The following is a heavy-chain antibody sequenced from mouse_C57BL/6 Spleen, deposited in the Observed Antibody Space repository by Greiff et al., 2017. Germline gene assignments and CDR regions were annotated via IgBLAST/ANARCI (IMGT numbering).Heavy chain of an antibody. J-gene: IGHJ1*03. CDR2: IYPGDGDT. Sequence: VQLQQSGAELVKPGASVKISCKASGYAFSSYWMHWVKQRPGKGLEWIGQIYPGDGDTNYNGKFKGKATLTADKSYSTAYMQLSRLTSQDSAVFFFARSRDYGSSSYFDIWGTGTTVTVSS. CDR3: ARSRDYGSSSYFDI. D-gene: IGHD1-1*01. CDR1: GYAFSSYW. V-gene: IGHV1-80*01.